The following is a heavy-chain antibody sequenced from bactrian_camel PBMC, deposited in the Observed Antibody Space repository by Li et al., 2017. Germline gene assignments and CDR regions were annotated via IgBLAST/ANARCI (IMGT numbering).Heavy chain of an antibody. V-gene: IGHV3S10*01. CDR2: INKAANT. CDR1: GFAGSEYA. J-gene: IGHJ6*01. CDR3: ASAFDGSGS. Sequence: VQLVESGGGLVQPGGSLRLSCAASGFAGSEYAMSWVRQAPGKGLEWVSGINKAANTYYGDSVKGRFTISRDNAKNTLYLQLNSLKTEDTATYYCASAFDGSGSRGQGTQVTVS. D-gene: IGHD3*01.